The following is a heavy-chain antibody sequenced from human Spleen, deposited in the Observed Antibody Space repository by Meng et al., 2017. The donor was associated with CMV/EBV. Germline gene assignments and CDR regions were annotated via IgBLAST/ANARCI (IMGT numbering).Heavy chain of an antibody. CDR3: ARGGYDIWTGYPF. D-gene: IGHD3-9*01. J-gene: IGHJ4*02. V-gene: IGHV3-30*02. CDR1: GFTFSSYG. CDR2: VRYDGGRN. Sequence: GESLKISCAASGFTFSSYGTHWVRQAPGKGLEWVAFVRYDGGRNYYTDSVKGRFTISRDNPKNTLYLQMNSLRVEDTAVYYCARGGYDIWTGYPFWGQGTLVTVSS.